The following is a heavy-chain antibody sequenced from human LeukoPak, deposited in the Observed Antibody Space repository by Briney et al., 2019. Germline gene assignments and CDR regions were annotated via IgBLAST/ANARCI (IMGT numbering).Heavy chain of an antibody. D-gene: IGHD1-26*01. V-gene: IGHV3-74*01. CDR2: INSDGYNT. J-gene: IGHJ6*03. CDR3: AKDGDTMSGTYYYDMDV. Sequence: GGSLRLSCAASGCTFSSYWMHWVRQAPGKGLVWVSRINSDGYNTAYADSVKGRFTISRDNAKNTLYLQMNSLRGEDTAVYYCAKDGDTMSGTYYYDMDVWGKGTTVTIS. CDR1: GCTFSSYW.